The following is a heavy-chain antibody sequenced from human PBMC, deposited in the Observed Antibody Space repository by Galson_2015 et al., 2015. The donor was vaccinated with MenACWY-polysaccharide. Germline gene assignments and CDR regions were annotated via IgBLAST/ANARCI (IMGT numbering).Heavy chain of an antibody. CDR2: IYYSGST. J-gene: IGHJ5*01. CDR1: GDSISSSF. V-gene: IGHV4-59*01. CDR3: AREPTYSGSFGWFDS. Sequence: TLSLTCTVSGDSISSSFWNWFRQPPGKGLEWVGWIYYSGSTKYTPSLESRVTISLDASKNQFSLRLSSVTAADTAMYYCAREPTYSGSFGWFDSWGQGTLVTVSS. D-gene: IGHD1-26*01.